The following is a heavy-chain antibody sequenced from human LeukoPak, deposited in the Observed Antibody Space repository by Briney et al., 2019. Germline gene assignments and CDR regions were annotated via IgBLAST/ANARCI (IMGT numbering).Heavy chain of an antibody. CDR1: GGSFSGYY. V-gene: IGHV4-34*01. Sequence: SETLSLNCAVYGGSFSGYYWSWIRQPPGKGLEWIGEINHSGSTNYNPSLKSRVTISVDTSRNQFSLKLSSVTAADTAVYYCARGLGRDWGQGTLVTVSS. CDR2: INHSGST. CDR3: ARGLGRD. J-gene: IGHJ4*02.